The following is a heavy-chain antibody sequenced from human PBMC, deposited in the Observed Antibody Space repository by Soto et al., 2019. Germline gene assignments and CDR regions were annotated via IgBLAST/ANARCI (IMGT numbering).Heavy chain of an antibody. V-gene: IGHV6-1*01. CDR1: GDSVSSNSVA. CDR2: TYYRSKWYN. CDR3: ARDPGIAAAGRRYYYYYYYMDV. J-gene: IGHJ6*03. Sequence: PSQTLSLTCAISGDSVSSNSVAWNWIRQSPSRGLEWLGRTYYRSKWYNDYAVSVKSRITINPDTSKNQFSLQLNSVTPEDTAVYYCARDPGIAAAGRRYYYYYYYMDVWGKGTTVTVSS. D-gene: IGHD6-13*01.